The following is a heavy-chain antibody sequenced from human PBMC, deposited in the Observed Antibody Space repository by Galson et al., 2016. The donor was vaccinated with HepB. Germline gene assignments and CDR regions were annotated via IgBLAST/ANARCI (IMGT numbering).Heavy chain of an antibody. V-gene: IGHV1-18*01. CDR2: SSAYYGHT. J-gene: IGHJ4*02. CDR3: ARDRGLYYGRTGYYSPAI. CDR1: GYTFDNYG. Sequence: PGKVSGKSSGYTFDNYGITGFRQPPGQGLEGMGRSSAYYGHTKYAQKLQGRVTMTTDTATDRAYMELRSLRSDDTAVYYCARDRGLYYGRTGYYSPAIWGQGTLVTVSS. D-gene: IGHD4-17*01.